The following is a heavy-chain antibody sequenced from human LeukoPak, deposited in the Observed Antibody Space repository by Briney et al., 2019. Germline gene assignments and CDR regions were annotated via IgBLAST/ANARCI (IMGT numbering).Heavy chain of an antibody. J-gene: IGHJ4*02. D-gene: IGHD7-27*01. V-gene: IGHV1-8*01. CDR2: MSPNNGDT. Sequence: ASVKVSCKTSGYTFTSYDINWVRQATGQGLEWLGWMSPNNGDTGYAQKFQGRVTMTRDTPTNTAYMELSALTSKDTAVYYCARNPPRTGDFNSWGQGALVTVSS. CDR3: ARNPPRTGDFNS. CDR1: GYTFTSYD.